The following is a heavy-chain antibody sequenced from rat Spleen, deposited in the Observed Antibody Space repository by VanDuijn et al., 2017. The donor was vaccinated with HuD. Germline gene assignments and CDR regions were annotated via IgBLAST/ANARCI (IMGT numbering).Heavy chain of an antibody. CDR1: GLSFSTYG. V-gene: IGHV5S13*01. D-gene: IGHD1-6*01. CDR3: ATGPRILRLDWFAY. J-gene: IGHJ3*01. Sequence: EVQLVESGGGLVQPGRSIKLSCSASGLSFSTYGMAWVRQAPKKGLEWVAYISTDGGSTYYRDSVKGRFTISRDNAENTLYLQMDSLRSEDTATYYCATGPRILRLDWFAYWGQGTLVTVSS. CDR2: ISTDGGST.